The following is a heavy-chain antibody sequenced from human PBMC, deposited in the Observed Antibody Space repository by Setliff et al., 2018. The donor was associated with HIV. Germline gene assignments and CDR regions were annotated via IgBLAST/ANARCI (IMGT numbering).Heavy chain of an antibody. V-gene: IGHV3-7*01. CDR2: IKQDGSEK. Sequence: GGSLRLSCTAAGFTFSNYYMHWVRQAPGKGLVWVANIKQDGSEKYYVDSVKGRFTISRDNAKNSLYLQMNSLRAEDTAVYYCAREARAEPWDYWGQGTLVTVSS. CDR1: GFTFSNYY. CDR3: AREARAEPWDY. J-gene: IGHJ4*02.